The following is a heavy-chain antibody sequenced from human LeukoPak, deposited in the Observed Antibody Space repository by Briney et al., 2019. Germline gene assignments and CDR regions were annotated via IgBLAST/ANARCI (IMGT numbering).Heavy chain of an antibody. D-gene: IGHD2-15*01. CDR1: GGTFSSYA. CDR3: ARDLGYCSGGSCFNWFDP. CDR2: IIPIFGTA. V-gene: IGHV1-69*13. Sequence: GASVKVSCKASGGTFSSYAISWVRQAPGQGLEWMGGIIPIFGTANYAQKFQGRVTIIADESTTIAYMELSSLRSEDTAVYYCARDLGYCSGGSCFNWFDPWGQGTLVTVSS. J-gene: IGHJ5*02.